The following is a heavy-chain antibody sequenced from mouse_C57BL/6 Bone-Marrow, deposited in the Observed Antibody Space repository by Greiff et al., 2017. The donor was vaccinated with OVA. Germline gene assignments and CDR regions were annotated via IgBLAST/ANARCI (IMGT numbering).Heavy chain of an antibody. D-gene: IGHD2-1*01. J-gene: IGHJ3*01. Sequence: EVQLVESEGGLVQPGSSMKLSCTASGFTFSDYYMAWVRQVPEKGLEWVANINYDGSSTYYLDSLKSRFIISRYNAKNILYLQMSSLKSEDTATYYCASFYTFAYWGQGTLVTVSA. CDR3: ASFYTFAY. CDR2: INYDGSST. V-gene: IGHV5-16*01. CDR1: GFTFSDYY.